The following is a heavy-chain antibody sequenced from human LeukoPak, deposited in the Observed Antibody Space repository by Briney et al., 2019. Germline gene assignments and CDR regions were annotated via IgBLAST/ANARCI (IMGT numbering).Heavy chain of an antibody. CDR2: KKQDGSDT. CDR3: ARGRYSSGWYPDYFDY. D-gene: IGHD6-19*01. V-gene: IGHV3-7*03. Sequence: GGSLRLSCAASGFTFSSYRMSWVRQAPGKGLEWVANKKQDGSDTYYVDSVKGRFTISRDNSKNSLYLQMNSLRAEDTAVYYCARGRYSSGWYPDYFDYWGQGTLVTVSS. J-gene: IGHJ4*02. CDR1: GFTFSSYR.